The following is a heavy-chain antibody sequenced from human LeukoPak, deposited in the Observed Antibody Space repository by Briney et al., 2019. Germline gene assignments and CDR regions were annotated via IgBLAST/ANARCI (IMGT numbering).Heavy chain of an antibody. V-gene: IGHV1-3*03. CDR2: INAGNGNT. CDR3: ASALRYSYGAFDY. CDR1: GYTFTSYA. J-gene: IGHJ4*02. Sequence: GTSVKVSCKASGYTFTSYAMHWVRQAPGQRLEWMGWINAGNGNTKYSQEFQGRVTITRDTSASTAYMELSSLRSEDMAVYYCASALRYSYGAFDYWGQGTLVTVSS. D-gene: IGHD5-18*01.